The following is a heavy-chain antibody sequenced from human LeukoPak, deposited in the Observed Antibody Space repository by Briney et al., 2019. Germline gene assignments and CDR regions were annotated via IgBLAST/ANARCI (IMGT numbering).Heavy chain of an antibody. CDR2: IYYSGST. Sequence: SETLSLTCTVSGGSISSSSYYWGWIRQPPGKGLEWIGSIYYSGSTYYNPSLKSRVTISVDTSKNQFSLKPSSVTAADTAVYYCARQTTYYDILTGYAPTLYFDYWGQGTLVTVSS. D-gene: IGHD3-9*01. CDR3: ARQTTYYDILTGYAPTLYFDY. J-gene: IGHJ4*02. V-gene: IGHV4-39*01. CDR1: GGSISSSSYY.